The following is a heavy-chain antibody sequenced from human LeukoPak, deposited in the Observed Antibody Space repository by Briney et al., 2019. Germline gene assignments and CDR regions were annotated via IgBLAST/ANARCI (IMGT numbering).Heavy chain of an antibody. Sequence: SVKVSCKASGGTFSSYAISWVRQAPGQGLEWMGRIIPILGIANYAQKFQGRVTITADKSTSTAYMELSSLRSEDTAVYYCARGGAPRITIFGVVIRNYYYYMDVWGKGTTVTVSS. CDR3: ARGGAPRITIFGVVIRNYYYYMDV. D-gene: IGHD3-3*01. CDR2: IIPILGIA. V-gene: IGHV1-69*04. CDR1: GGTFSSYA. J-gene: IGHJ6*03.